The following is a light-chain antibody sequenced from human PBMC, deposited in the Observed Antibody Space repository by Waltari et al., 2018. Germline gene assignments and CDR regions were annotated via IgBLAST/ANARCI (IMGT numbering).Light chain of an antibody. Sequence: SSELTQDPAVSVALGQTVRITCPGDTLRTYSAGWYQQKPGQAPILANYGNNNRPSGIPDRFSGSRSGNTASLIITGAQAEDEAAYYCNSRDRRHNSMLFGGGTKLTVL. CDR2: GNN. J-gene: IGLJ2*01. CDR1: TLRTYS. V-gene: IGLV3-19*01. CDR3: NSRDRRHNSML.